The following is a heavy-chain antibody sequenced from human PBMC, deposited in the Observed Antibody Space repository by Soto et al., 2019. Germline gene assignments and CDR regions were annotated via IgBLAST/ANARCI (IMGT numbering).Heavy chain of an antibody. Sequence: QVQLQESGPGLVKPSGTLSLTCAVSGGSISSNYWWSWVRQPPGKGLEWIGEIHHSGSTNYNPSVKIRVTRSVAKSKNQFSLKLSSVTAADTAVYCCVRDSYSDSSGYYALDYWGQGTLLTVSS. J-gene: IGHJ4*02. D-gene: IGHD3-22*01. CDR3: VRDSYSDSSGYYALDY. CDR2: IHHSGST. V-gene: IGHV4-4*01. CDR1: GGSISSNYW.